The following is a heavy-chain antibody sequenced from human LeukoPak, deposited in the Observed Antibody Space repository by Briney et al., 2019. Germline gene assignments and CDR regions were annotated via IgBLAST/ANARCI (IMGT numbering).Heavy chain of an antibody. CDR3: ARGGSLSYDYVWGSYRYNWFDP. CDR1: GYTFTSYA. V-gene: IGHV7-4-1*02. J-gene: IGHJ5*02. Sequence: ASVKVSCKASGYTFTSYAMNWVRQAPGQGLEWMGWINTNTGNPTYAQGFTGRFVFSVDTSVSTAYLQISSLKAEDTAVYYCARGGSLSYDYVWGSYRYNWFDPWGQGTLVTVSS. D-gene: IGHD3-16*02. CDR2: INTNTGNP.